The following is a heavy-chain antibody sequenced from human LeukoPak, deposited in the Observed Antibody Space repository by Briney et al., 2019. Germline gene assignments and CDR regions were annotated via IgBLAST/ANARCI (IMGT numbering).Heavy chain of an antibody. D-gene: IGHD3-10*01. CDR3: ARINRERITMVRGVIITSDAFDI. CDR1: GFTFSDYY. CDR2: ISSSGSTI. V-gene: IGHV3-11*04. J-gene: IGHJ3*02. Sequence: GGSLRLSCAASGFTFSDYYMSWIRQAPGKGLEWVSYISSSGSTIYYADSVKGRFTISRDNAKNSLYLQMNSLRAEDTAVYYCARINRERITMVRGVIITSDAFDIWGQGTMVTVSS.